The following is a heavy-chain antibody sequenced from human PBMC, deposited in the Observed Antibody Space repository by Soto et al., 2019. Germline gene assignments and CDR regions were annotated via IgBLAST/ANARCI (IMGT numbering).Heavy chain of an antibody. D-gene: IGHD3-9*01. CDR3: ARAIDFDWTFYGMDV. Sequence: QVQLQESGPGLVKPSQTLSLTCTVSGGSISSGGYYWSWIRQHPGKGLEWIGYIYYSGSTYYNPSLKSRVTLSVDPSKNPFSLKPSSVTAADTAVYYCARAIDFDWTFYGMDVWGQGTTVTVSS. CDR1: GGSISSGGYY. J-gene: IGHJ6*02. CDR2: IYYSGST. V-gene: IGHV4-31*03.